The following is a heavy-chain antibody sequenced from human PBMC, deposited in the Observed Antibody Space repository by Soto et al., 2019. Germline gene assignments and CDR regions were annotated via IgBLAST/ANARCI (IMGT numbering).Heavy chain of an antibody. Sequence: SQTLSLTCAISGDSVSSKTAAWNWIRQSPSRGLEWLGRTYFRSKWYNDYAISVKSRITINPDTSKNQFSPLLNSVTPEDTAVYYCARVTFDHFVHWLDPWGQGTLVTVSS. V-gene: IGHV6-1*01. J-gene: IGHJ5*02. D-gene: IGHD3-9*01. CDR2: TYFRSKWYN. CDR1: GDSVSSKTAA. CDR3: ARVTFDHFVHWLDP.